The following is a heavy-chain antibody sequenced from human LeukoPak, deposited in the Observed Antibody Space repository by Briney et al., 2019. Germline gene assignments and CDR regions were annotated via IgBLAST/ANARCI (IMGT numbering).Heavy chain of an antibody. V-gene: IGHV3-30-3*01. CDR2: ISYDESQK. Sequence: GGFLRLSCAASGFTLSSFTMHWVRHNPGKGLEWVAVISYDESQKWYADSVKGRFTISRDNAKKSLYLQMNSLRAEDTAVYYCARDDDWNYEDYWGQGTLVTVSS. CDR1: GFTLSSFT. J-gene: IGHJ4*02. D-gene: IGHD1-7*01. CDR3: ARDDDWNYEDY.